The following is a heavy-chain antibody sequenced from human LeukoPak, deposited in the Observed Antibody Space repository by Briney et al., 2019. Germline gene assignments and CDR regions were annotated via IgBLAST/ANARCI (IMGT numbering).Heavy chain of an antibody. CDR2: ISYDGSNK. J-gene: IGHJ6*02. V-gene: IGHV3-30*18. Sequence: GGSLRLSCAASGFTFSSYGMHWVRQAPGKGLEWVAVISYDGSNKYYADSVKGRFTISRDNSKNTLNLQVNSLRAEDTAVYYCAKDRGFFHYYGMDVWGQGTTVTVSS. CDR1: GFTFSSYG. CDR3: AKDRGFFHYYGMDV. D-gene: IGHD3-3*01.